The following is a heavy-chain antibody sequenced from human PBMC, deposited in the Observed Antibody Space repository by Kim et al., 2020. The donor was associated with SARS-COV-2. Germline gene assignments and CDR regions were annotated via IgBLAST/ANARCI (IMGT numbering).Heavy chain of an antibody. V-gene: IGHV3-23*01. D-gene: IGHD6-19*01. CDR2: ISGSGGST. CDR1: GFTFSSYA. CDR3: ANNPGYSSGWYDY. J-gene: IGHJ4*02. Sequence: GGSLRLSCAASGFTFSSYAMSWVRQAPGKGLEWVSAISGSGGSTYYADSVKGRFTISRDNSKNTLYLQMNSLRAEDTAVYYCANNPGYSSGWYDYWGQGTLVTVSS.